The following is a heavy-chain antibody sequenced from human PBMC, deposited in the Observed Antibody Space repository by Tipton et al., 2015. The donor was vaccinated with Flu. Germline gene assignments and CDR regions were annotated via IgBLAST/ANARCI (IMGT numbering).Heavy chain of an antibody. CDR3: ARAMDV. Sequence: TLSLTCTVSGASISSYYWSWIRQSAGKGLEWIGRIYPGESTGESTYYNPSFKNRVTISVDTSMNQFFLNLRSLTAADTAVYYCARAMDVWGKGTLVTVSS. CDR1: GASISSYY. V-gene: IGHV4-4*07. J-gene: IGHJ6*04. CDR2: IYPGESTGEST.